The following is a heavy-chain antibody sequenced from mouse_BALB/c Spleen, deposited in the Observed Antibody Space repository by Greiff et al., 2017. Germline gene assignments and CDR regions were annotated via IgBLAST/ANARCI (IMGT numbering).Heavy chain of an antibody. V-gene: IGHV1-9*01. CDR3: AREESVF. J-gene: IGHJ4*01. Sequence: VQLQQSGAELMKPGASVKISCKATGYTFSSYWIEWVKQRPGHGLEWIGEILPGSGSTNYNEKFKGKATFTSATSSTTAYMQLSSLTSEDSAVYYCAREESVFWGQGTSVTVSS. CDR1: GYTFSSYW. CDR2: ILPGSGST.